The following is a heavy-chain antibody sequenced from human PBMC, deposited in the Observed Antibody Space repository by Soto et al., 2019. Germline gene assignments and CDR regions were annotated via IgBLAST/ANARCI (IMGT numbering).Heavy chain of an antibody. CDR3: ARDWNPRLSAVLFPIDY. V-gene: IGHV1-3*01. Sequence: ASVKVSCKASGYTFTSYAMHWVRQAPGQRLEWMGWINAGNGNTKYSQKFQGRVTITRDTSASTAYMELSSLRSEDTAVYYCARDWNPRLSAVLFPIDYRGQATLVTVSS. J-gene: IGHJ4*02. D-gene: IGHD1-1*01. CDR1: GYTFTSYA. CDR2: INAGNGNT.